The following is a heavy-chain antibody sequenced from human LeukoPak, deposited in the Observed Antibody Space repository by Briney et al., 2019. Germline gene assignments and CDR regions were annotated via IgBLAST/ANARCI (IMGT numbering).Heavy chain of an antibody. CDR2: IKEDGSEQ. Sequence: ARSLRLSCAASGFTFSSYWMSWVRQAPGKGLEWVANIKEDGSEQCYVDSVKGRFTISSDNAKNSLYLQMNSLRAEDTAVYYCATYQGYNYGPFDYWGQGTLVTVSS. J-gene: IGHJ4*02. CDR3: ATYQGYNYGPFDY. D-gene: IGHD5-18*01. V-gene: IGHV3-7*05. CDR1: GFTFSSYW.